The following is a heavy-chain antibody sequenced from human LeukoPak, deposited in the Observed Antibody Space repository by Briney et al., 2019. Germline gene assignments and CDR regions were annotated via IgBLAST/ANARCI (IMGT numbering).Heavy chain of an antibody. CDR1: GASISSYY. Sequence: SETLSLTCIVSGASISSYYWSWIRQPPGKGLEWIGNIYYSGSTNYNPSLKSRVTISVDTSKKQFSLKLTSVTAADTAVYYFATGHQMNDNWGQGTLVTVSS. CDR2: IYYSGST. CDR3: ATGHQMNDN. V-gene: IGHV4-59*01. J-gene: IGHJ4*02.